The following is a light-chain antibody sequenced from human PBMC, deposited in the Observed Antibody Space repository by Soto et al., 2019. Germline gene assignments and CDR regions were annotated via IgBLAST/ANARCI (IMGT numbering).Light chain of an antibody. Sequence: SGCVRDWITITGRASRTINTYLNWFQQKPGEPPRLLIYGASTLHDGVPSRFSGSGSGADFTLTIIGVQPEDFASYQCEQPHSDMPFGARTKLKI. CDR2: GAS. J-gene: IGKJ4*01. CDR3: EQPHSDMP. CDR1: RTINTY. V-gene: IGKV1-39*01.